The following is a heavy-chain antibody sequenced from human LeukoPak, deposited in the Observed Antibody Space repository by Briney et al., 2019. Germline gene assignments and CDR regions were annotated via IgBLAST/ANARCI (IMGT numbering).Heavy chain of an antibody. CDR1: GYTFTSYY. CDR3: AREDYYGSGDTSY. J-gene: IGHJ4*02. D-gene: IGHD3-10*01. Sequence: ASVKVSCKTSGYTFTSYYMHWGRQAPGQGLEWMGIINPSGGSTNYAQKFQGRVTMTRDTSTSTVYMELSSLRSEDTAVHYCAREDYYGSGDTSYWGQGTLVTVSS. CDR2: INPSGGST. V-gene: IGHV1-46*01.